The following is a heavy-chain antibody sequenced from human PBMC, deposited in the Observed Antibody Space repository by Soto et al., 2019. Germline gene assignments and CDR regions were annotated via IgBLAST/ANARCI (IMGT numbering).Heavy chain of an antibody. CDR3: ARMASAGTLNWFDP. CDR2: MNPGSGQT. V-gene: IGHV1-8*02. J-gene: IGHJ5*02. CDR1: GYTFMNFY. D-gene: IGHD6-13*01. Sequence: DSVKVSCKGSGYTFMNFYISWVLQAAGQGLEWLGWMNPGSGQTGYASKFQGRVAMTRDASTGTSHLELSSLTSDDTAVYYCARMASAGTLNWFDPWGQGTLVTVSS.